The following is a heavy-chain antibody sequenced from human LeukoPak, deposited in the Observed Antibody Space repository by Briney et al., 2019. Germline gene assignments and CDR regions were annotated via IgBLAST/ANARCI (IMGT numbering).Heavy chain of an antibody. J-gene: IGHJ5*02. CDR2: IWYDGSNK. CDR3: ARGGRRYNWFDP. Sequence: PGRSLRLSCAASGFTFSSYGMRWVRQAPGKGLEWVAVIWYDGSNKYYADSVKGRFTISRDNSKNTLYLQMNSLRAEDTAVYYCARGGRRYNWFDPWGQGTLVTVSS. V-gene: IGHV3-33*01. CDR1: GFTFSSYG. D-gene: IGHD3-16*01.